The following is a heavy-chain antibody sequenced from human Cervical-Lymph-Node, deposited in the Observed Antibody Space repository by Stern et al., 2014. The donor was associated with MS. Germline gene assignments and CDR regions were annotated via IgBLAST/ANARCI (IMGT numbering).Heavy chain of an antibody. J-gene: IGHJ4*02. Sequence: QITLKESGPTLVKPTQTLTLTCTFSGFSLSTNGVGVGWIRKPPGKALEXLALIYWDDDKRYSPSLKSRLTITKDTSKNQVVLTMTYMDPVDTATYYCAHITAYSGTYPPSYWGQGTLVTVSS. CDR3: AHITAYSGTYPPSY. CDR1: GFSLSTNGVG. V-gene: IGHV2-5*02. CDR2: IYWDDDK. D-gene: IGHD1-26*01.